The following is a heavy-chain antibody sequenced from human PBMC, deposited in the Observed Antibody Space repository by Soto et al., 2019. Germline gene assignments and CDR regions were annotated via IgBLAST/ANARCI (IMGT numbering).Heavy chain of an antibody. CDR1: GYSFTSYW. Sequence: PGESLKISCKGSGYSFTSYWISWVRQMPGKGLEWMGRIDPSDSYTNYSPSFQGHVTISADKSISTAYLQWSSLKASDTAMYYCARDPSGVFGSSWYHWFHPWGQGTLVTVSS. CDR2: IDPSDSYT. J-gene: IGHJ5*02. CDR3: ARDPSGVFGSSWYHWFHP. D-gene: IGHD6-13*01. V-gene: IGHV5-10-1*01.